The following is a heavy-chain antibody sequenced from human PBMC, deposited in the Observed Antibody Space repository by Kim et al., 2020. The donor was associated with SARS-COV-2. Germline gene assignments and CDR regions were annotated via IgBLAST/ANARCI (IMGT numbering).Heavy chain of an antibody. V-gene: IGHV4-34*01. Sequence: PALKSRVTIAVDTSKNQFSLKLSAGTAADTAGYYCARVPRAARTAYYFDYWGQGTLVTVSS. J-gene: IGHJ4*02. D-gene: IGHD6-6*01. CDR3: ARVPRAARTAYYFDY.